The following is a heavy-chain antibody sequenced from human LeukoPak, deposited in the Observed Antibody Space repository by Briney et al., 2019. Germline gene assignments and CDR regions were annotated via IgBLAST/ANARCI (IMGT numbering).Heavy chain of an antibody. V-gene: IGHV3-23*01. CDR3: ARDGGMRIQLWLAKTRSRFDY. CDR2: ISGSGGST. Sequence: GGSLRLSCAASGFTFSSYAMSWVRQAPGKGLEGVSAISGSGGSTYYADSVKGRFTISRDNSKNSLYLQMNSLRAEDTAVYYCARDGGMRIQLWLAKTRSRFDYWGQGTLVTVSS. CDR1: GFTFSSYA. J-gene: IGHJ4*02. D-gene: IGHD5-18*01.